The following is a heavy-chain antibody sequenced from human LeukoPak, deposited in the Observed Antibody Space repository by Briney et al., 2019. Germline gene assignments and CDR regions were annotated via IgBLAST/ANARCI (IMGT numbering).Heavy chain of an antibody. V-gene: IGHV4-39*01. CDR2: IYYSGST. CDR3: ARHGKVFDY. J-gene: IGHJ4*02. Sequence: EWIGSIYYSGSTYYNPSLKSRVTISVDTSKNQFSLKLSSVTAADTAVYYCARHGKVFDYWGQGTLVTVSS. D-gene: IGHD4-23*01.